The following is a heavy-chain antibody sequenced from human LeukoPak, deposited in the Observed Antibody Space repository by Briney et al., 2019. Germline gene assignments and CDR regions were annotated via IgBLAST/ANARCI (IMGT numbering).Heavy chain of an antibody. D-gene: IGHD2-2*01. CDR3: ARADSVPAGDYHYWYMDV. J-gene: IGHJ6*03. Sequence: GASVKVSCKASGFTLTDYIHWVRQDPRQGIQWMGWIKPNSGDTDYAQKFQGRGTMTRHPSISTVYMELSSLRSDDTAVYYCARADSVPAGDYHYWYMDVWGKGTTVTVSS. V-gene: IGHV1-2*02. CDR1: GFTLTDY. CDR2: IKPNSGDT.